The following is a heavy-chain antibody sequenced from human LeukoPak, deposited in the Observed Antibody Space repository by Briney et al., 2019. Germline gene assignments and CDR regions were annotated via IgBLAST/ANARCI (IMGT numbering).Heavy chain of an antibody. V-gene: IGHV1-2*02. CDR1: GYTFTGYY. CDR3: ARELGFGELRHGIASYYYYMDV. Sequence: GASVKVSCKASGYTFTGYYMHWVRQAPGQGLEWMGWINPNSGGTNYAQKFQGRVTMTRDTSISTAYMELSRLRSDDTAVYYCARELGFGELRHGIASYYYYMDVWGKGTTVTVSS. J-gene: IGHJ6*03. D-gene: IGHD3-10*01. CDR2: INPNSGGT.